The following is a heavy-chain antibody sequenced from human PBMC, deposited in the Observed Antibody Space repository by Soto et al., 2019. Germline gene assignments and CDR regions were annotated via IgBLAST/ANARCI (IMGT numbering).Heavy chain of an antibody. D-gene: IGHD2-21*02. J-gene: IGHJ6*02. Sequence: ASVKVSCKASGYTFTGYYMHWVRQAPGQGLEWMGWINPNSGGTNYAQKFQGRVTMTRDTSISTAYMELSRLRSDDTAVYYCARDGAYCGGDCYQGYYYYGMDVWRQGTTVPVS. CDR3: ARDGAYCGGDCYQGYYYYGMDV. CDR1: GYTFTGYY. CDR2: INPNSGGT. V-gene: IGHV1-2*02.